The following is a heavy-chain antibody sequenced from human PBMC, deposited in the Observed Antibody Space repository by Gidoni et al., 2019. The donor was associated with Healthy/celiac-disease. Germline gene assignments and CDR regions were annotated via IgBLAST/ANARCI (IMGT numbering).Heavy chain of an antibody. CDR1: GFTFSSYS. Sequence: EVQLVESGGGLVKPGGSLRLSCAASGFTFSSYSMNWVRQAPGKGLEWVSSISSSSSYIYYADSVKGRFTISRDNAKNSLYLQMNSLRAEDTAVYYCAIVGIAAAGPISPYDYWGQGTLVTVSS. J-gene: IGHJ4*02. CDR2: ISSSSSYI. V-gene: IGHV3-21*01. D-gene: IGHD6-13*01. CDR3: AIVGIAAAGPISPYDY.